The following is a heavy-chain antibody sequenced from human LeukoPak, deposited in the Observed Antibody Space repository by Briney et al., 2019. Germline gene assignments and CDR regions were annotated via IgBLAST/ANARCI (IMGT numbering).Heavy chain of an antibody. J-gene: IGHJ5*02. CDR3: SKYQRLFLTNWFDL. D-gene: IGHD3-22*01. CDR2: ISWNSGSI. Sequence: GGSLRLSCAASGFTFDDYAMHWVRHAPGKGLEWVSGISWNSGSIYYADSVKGRFTISRDNAKNCLYLQMNSLRAEDTALDYCSKYQRLFLTNWFDLWGQGTLVTVSS. V-gene: IGHV3-9*01. CDR1: GFTFDDYA.